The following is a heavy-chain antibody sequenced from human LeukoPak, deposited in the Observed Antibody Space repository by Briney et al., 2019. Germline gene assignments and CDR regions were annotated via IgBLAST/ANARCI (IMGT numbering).Heavy chain of an antibody. V-gene: IGHV4-34*01. CDR3: ASNSFHYYGSGSYSVDY. CDR2: INHSGST. CDR1: GGSFSGYY. Sequence: SETLSLTCAVYGGSFSGYYWSWIRQPPGKGLEWIGEINHSGSTNYNPSLKSRVTISVDTSKNQFSLKLSSVTAADTAVYYCASNSFHYYGSGSYSVDYWGQGTLVTVSS. J-gene: IGHJ4*02. D-gene: IGHD3-10*01.